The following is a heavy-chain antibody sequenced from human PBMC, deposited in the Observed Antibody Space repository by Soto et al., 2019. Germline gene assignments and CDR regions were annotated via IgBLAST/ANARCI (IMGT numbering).Heavy chain of an antibody. CDR2: ISSNGVGT. Sequence: EVQLAESGGGLAQPGGSLRLSCAASGFTLSGYAMDWVRQAPGKGLEYVSGISSNGVGTYYANSVQGRFNISRDNSKNTVYLQMGSLRPDNMAVYYCARRARPNFYYMDVWGKGTTVTVSS. J-gene: IGHJ6*03. D-gene: IGHD6-6*01. CDR3: ARRARPNFYYMDV. CDR1: GFTLSGYA. V-gene: IGHV3-64*01.